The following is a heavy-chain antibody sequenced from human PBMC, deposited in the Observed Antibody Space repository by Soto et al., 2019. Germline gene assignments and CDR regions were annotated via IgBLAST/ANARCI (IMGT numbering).Heavy chain of an antibody. CDR1: GGSTSSDNY. Sequence: TSETLSLTCTVSGGSTSSDNYWSWIRQPPGKGLEWIGHIYYSGNTDYNPSLKSRLAISIDTSKNQFSLKLSSVTAADTAVYFCAREGGESSDGLYYFDSWGQGSLVTVSS. D-gene: IGHD3-16*01. J-gene: IGHJ4*02. CDR3: AREGGESSDGLYYFDS. CDR2: IYYSGNT. V-gene: IGHV4-30-4*01.